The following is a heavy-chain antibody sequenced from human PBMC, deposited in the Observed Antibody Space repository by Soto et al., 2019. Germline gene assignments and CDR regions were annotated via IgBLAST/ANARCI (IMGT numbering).Heavy chain of an antibody. Sequence: EVQLVESGGGLVQPGGSLSLSCDASGFTFRNYDMHWVRQRRGKGLEWVSGISAAGDPDYADFVEGRFTISRENAQNSFFLQMNSPRVGDTAVYYCTRTDRGFYGLDVGGQGTTVIVSS. CDR1: GFTFRNYD. J-gene: IGHJ6*02. CDR3: TRTDRGFYGLDV. CDR2: ISAAGDP. V-gene: IGHV3-13*05.